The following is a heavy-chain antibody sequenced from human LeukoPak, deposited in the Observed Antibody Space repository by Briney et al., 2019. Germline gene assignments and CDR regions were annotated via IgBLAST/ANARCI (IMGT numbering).Heavy chain of an antibody. CDR1: GFTFSSYS. D-gene: IGHD3-22*01. Sequence: GGSLRLSCAASGFTFSSYSMNRVRQAPGKGLEWVSYITFSSSIIYYADSVKGRFTISRDNAKNSLYLQMNSLRAEDTAVYYCAKDLGYYDSSGYYYFDYWGQGTLVTVSS. CDR3: AKDLGYYDSSGYYYFDY. J-gene: IGHJ4*02. V-gene: IGHV3-48*01. CDR2: ITFSSSII.